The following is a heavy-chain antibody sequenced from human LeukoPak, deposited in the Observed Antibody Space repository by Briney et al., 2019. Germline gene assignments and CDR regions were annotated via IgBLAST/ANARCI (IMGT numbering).Heavy chain of an antibody. J-gene: IGHJ4*02. CDR3: ASDSYGYGYFDY. CDR2: ISSSSSYI. Sequence: PGGSLRLSCAASGFTFSSYSMNWVRQAPGKGLEWVSSISSSSSYIYYADSVKGRFTISRDNAKNSLYLQMNSLRAEDTAVYYCASDSYGYGYFDYWGQGTLVTVSS. D-gene: IGHD5-18*01. V-gene: IGHV3-21*01. CDR1: GFTFSSYS.